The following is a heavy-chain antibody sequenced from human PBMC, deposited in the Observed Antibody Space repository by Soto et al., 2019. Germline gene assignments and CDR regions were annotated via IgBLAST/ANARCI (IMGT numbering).Heavy chain of an antibody. V-gene: IGHV3-33*01. J-gene: IGHJ6*04. CDR2: IWYDGSND. Sequence: QVQLVESGGGVVQPGRSLRLSCAASGFTFSNYGMHWVRQAPGKGLAWVAIIWYDGSNDYYVDSVKGLFTISRDNSKNTLSPQINRMRAEDTAVYYWARDRWEFQLFYYGLDVWGKGPTVTVSS. CDR1: GFTFSNYG. D-gene: IGHD1-26*01. CDR3: ARDRWEFQLFYYGLDV.